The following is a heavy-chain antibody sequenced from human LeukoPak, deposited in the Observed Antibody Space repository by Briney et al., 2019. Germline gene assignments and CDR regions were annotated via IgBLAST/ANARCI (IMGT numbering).Heavy chain of an antibody. V-gene: IGHV4-59*08. D-gene: IGHD5-24*01. CDR3: ARGMATITLDAFDI. Sequence: SETLSLTCTASGDSITNYYWSWIRQPPGKGLEWIGYIYYSGSTNYNPSLKSRVTISVDTSKNQFSLKLSSVTAADTAVYYCARGMATITLDAFDIWGQGTMVTVSS. CDR2: IYYSGST. J-gene: IGHJ3*02. CDR1: GDSITNYY.